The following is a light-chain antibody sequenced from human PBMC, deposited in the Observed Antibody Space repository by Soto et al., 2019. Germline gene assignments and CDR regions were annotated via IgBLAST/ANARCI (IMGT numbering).Light chain of an antibody. CDR2: ENK. Sequence: NFMLTQPHSVSESPGKTVTISCTASGGNIANNYVQWYQLRPGSAPNTVIFENKERPSGVPDRFSGSIDRSSNSASLTISGLKTEDEADYFCQSYDITAVNVIFGGGTKLTVL. CDR3: QSYDITAVNVI. J-gene: IGLJ2*01. CDR1: GGNIANNY. V-gene: IGLV6-57*02.